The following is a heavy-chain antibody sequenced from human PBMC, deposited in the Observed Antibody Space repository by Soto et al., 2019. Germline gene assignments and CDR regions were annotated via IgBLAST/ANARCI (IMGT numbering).Heavy chain of an antibody. CDR2: ISYDGSNK. V-gene: IGHV3-30*18. CDR3: AKDRGYSGYDSLDY. J-gene: IGHJ4*02. D-gene: IGHD5-12*01. CDR1: GFTFSSYA. Sequence: QVQLVESGGDVVQPGRSLRLSCAASGFTFSSYAMHWVHQAPGKGLEWVALISYDGSNKYYGDSVKGRFTISRDNSKNTLYLQMNSLRTEDTAVYYCAKDRGYSGYDSLDYWGQGNLVTVSS.